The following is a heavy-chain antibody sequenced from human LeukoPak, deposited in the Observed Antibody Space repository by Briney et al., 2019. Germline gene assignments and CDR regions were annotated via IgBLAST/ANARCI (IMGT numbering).Heavy chain of an antibody. D-gene: IGHD2-2*01. J-gene: IGHJ4*02. V-gene: IGHV4-39*01. Sequence: SETLSLTCSVSGGSISSSTYYWAWVRQPPGKGLEWIASIYYSGSTYYKESLKSRVTIYADTSKNQVSLKVSSVTAADTAVYYCARLGIGVVPSAMLGDYYFDYWGQGTLVTVSS. CDR2: IYYSGST. CDR3: ARLGIGVVPSAMLGDYYFDY. CDR1: GGSISSSTYY.